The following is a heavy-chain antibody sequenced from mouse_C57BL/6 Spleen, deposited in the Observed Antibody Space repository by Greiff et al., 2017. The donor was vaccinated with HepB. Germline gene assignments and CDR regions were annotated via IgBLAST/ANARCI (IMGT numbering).Heavy chain of an antibody. CDR2: IDPSDSYT. V-gene: IGHV1-69*01. J-gene: IGHJ2*01. D-gene: IGHD1-1*01. Sequence: QVQLQQPGAELVMPGASVKLSCKASGYTFTSYWMHWVKQRPGQGLEWIGEIDPSDSYTNYNQKFKGKSTLTVDKSSSTAYMQLSSLTSEDSAVYYCARSVTTVVAPFAYWGQGTTLTVSS. CDR3: ARSVTTVVAPFAY. CDR1: GYTFTSYW.